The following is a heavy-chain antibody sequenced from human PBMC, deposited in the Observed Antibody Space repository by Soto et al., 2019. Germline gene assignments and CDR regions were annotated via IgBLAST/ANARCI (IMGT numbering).Heavy chain of an antibody. V-gene: IGHV4-31*03. CDR1: GGSISSGGYY. CDR3: ARAEKATIFGVPPPASGMDV. J-gene: IGHJ6*02. Sequence: QVQLQESGPGLVKPSQTLSLTCTVSGGSISSGGYYWSWIRQHPGKGLEWIGDIYYSGSTYYNPSLKSRVTISVDTSKNQFSLKLSSVTAADTAVYYCARAEKATIFGVPPPASGMDVWGQGTTVTVSS. D-gene: IGHD3-3*01. CDR2: IYYSGST.